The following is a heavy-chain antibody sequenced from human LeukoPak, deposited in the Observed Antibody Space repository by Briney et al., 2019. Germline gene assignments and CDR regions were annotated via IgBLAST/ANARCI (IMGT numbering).Heavy chain of an antibody. CDR3: ARQGSRRWGRYWYFDL. D-gene: IGHD3-10*01. CDR1: GGSISSGGYS. J-gene: IGHJ2*01. CDR2: IYHSGST. V-gene: IGHV4-30-2*01. Sequence: SQTLSLTCAVSGGSISSGGYSWSWIRQPPGKGLEWIGYIYHSGSTYYNPSLKSRVTISVDRSKNQFSLKLSSVTAADTAVYYCARQGSRRWGRYWYFDLWGRGTLVTVSS.